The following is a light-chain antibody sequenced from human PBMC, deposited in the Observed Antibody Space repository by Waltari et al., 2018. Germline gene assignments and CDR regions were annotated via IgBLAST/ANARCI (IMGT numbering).Light chain of an antibody. CDR2: DVS. V-gene: IGLV2-14*01. J-gene: IGLJ3*02. CDR3: SSYTTTSSWV. CDR1: SGDIGNYKF. Sequence: QSALTQPASVSGSPGQSITISCTGISGDIGNYKFVSWYQQEPGRAPKLIVYDVSQRPSGVSNRFSGSKSGNTASLTISGVQAEDEADYYCSSYTTTSSWVFGGGTKLTVL.